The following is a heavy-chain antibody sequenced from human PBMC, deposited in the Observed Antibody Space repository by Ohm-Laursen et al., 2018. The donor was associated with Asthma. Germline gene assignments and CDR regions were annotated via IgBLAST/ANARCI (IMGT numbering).Heavy chain of an antibody. Sequence: TLSLTCTVSGGSISSGGYFYSWIRQHPGKGLEWIGYIYYSGNTYYSPSLRSRLTISLDTSKNQFSLQLRSVTAADTAVYYCARGLSGTYFYLDYWGQGTLVTVSS. CDR1: GGSISSGGYF. J-gene: IGHJ4*02. CDR2: IYYSGNT. V-gene: IGHV4-31*02. D-gene: IGHD1-26*01. CDR3: ARGLSGTYFYLDY.